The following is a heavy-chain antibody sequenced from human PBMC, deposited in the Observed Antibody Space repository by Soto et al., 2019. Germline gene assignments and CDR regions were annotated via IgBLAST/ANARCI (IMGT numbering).Heavy chain of an antibody. J-gene: IGHJ4*02. CDR1: GGSISSSSYF. D-gene: IGHD2-8*02. V-gene: IGHV4-39*02. Sequence: SETLSLTCTVSGGSISSSSYFWGWIRQPPGKGLEWIGSIYYSGSTYYNPSLKSRVTVSVDTSKNQFSLKLSSVTAADTAVYYCARDKITGLFDYWGQGTLVTVSS. CDR3: ARDKITGLFDY. CDR2: IYYSGST.